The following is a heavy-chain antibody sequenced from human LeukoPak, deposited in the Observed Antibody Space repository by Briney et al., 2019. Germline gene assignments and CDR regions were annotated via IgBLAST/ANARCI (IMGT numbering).Heavy chain of an antibody. CDR2: IKEDGSET. Sequence: GESLRLSCAASGFTFSSYWMSWVRQAPGKGLEWVAYIKEDGSETYYLDSVKGRFTISRDSAQNSLHLEMNSLRSEDTAVYYCARGGGTGFNWGQGTTVTVSS. CDR1: GFTFSSYW. D-gene: IGHD1-1*01. V-gene: IGHV3-7*04. CDR3: ARGGGTGFN. J-gene: IGHJ6*02.